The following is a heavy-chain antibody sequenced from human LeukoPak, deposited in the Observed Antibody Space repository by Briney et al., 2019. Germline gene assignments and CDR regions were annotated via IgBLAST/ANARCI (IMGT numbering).Heavy chain of an antibody. CDR2: ISAYNGNT. V-gene: IGHV1-18*01. CDR1: GYTFTSYG. D-gene: IGHD3-3*01. Sequence: GASVKVSCKASGYTFTSYGISWVRQAPGQGLEWMGWISAYNGNTNYAQKLQGRVTITTDTSTSTAYMELSSLRSDDTAVYYCSSNSSSITSFGIAIPSRKLVLSFYYTDVGGKGTTVTVSS. CDR3: SSNSSSITSFGIAIPSRKLVLSFYYTDV. J-gene: IGHJ6*03.